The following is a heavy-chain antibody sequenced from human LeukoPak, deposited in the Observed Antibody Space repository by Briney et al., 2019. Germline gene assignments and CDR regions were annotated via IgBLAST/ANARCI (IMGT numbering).Heavy chain of an antibody. CDR2: INHSGST. CDR3: ARVPGDY. CDR1: GGSFSGYY. J-gene: IGHJ4*02. Sequence: PSETLSLTCAVYGGSFSGYYWSWIRQPPGKGLEWIGEINHSGSTNYNPSLKSRVTISVDTSKNQFSLKLGSVTAADTAVYYCARVPGDYWGQGTLVTVSS. V-gene: IGHV4-34*01. D-gene: IGHD1-14*01.